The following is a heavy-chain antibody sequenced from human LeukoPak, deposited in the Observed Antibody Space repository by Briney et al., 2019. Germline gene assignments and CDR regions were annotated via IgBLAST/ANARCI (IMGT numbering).Heavy chain of an antibody. V-gene: IGHV3-21*01. CDR3: ARADSSSSRLDC. CDR1: GFTFSSYS. Sequence: GGSLRLSCAASGFTFSSYSMNWVRQAPGKGLEWVSSINSKSRYIYYADSLEGRFTISGDNGKNSVYLQLNSLRAEDTAVYFCARADSSSSRLDCWGQGTLVTVSS. CDR2: INSKSRYI. J-gene: IGHJ4*02. D-gene: IGHD6-6*01.